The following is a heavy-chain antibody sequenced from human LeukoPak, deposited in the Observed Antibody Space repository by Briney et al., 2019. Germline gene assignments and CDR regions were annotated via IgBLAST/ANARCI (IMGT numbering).Heavy chain of an antibody. CDR1: GFTFSSYI. CDR3: ARDHKSSGYPTSGY. V-gene: IGHV3-23*01. CDR2: IKGSAEAT. J-gene: IGHJ4*02. D-gene: IGHD3-22*01. Sequence: PGGSLRLSCVASGFTFSSYIMTWVRQAPGKGLEWVSTIKGSAEATFYADSVKDRFTISRDNSKNTLYLQMNSLRADDTALYFCARDHKSSGYPTSGYWGQGTLVTVSS.